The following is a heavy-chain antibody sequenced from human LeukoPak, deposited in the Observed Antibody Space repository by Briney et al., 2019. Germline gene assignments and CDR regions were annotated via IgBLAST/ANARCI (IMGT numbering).Heavy chain of an antibody. J-gene: IGHJ4*02. D-gene: IGHD6-6*01. CDR2: IRAYNGNT. CDR1: GGTFSSYT. CDR3: ARTRRDSSSDY. V-gene: IGHV1-18*01. Sequence: ASVKVSCKASGGTFSSYTISWVRQAPGQRLEWMGWIRAYNGNTNYAQKLQGRVTMTTDTSTSTAYMELRSLRSDDTAVYYCARTRRDSSSDYWGQGTLVTVSS.